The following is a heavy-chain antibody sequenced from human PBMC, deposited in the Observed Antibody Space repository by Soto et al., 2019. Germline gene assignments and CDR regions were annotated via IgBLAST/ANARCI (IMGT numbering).Heavy chain of an antibody. CDR2: IRSSSSYR. V-gene: IGHV3-21*04. J-gene: IGHJ4*02. CDR3: ARGKGEYQLLSDIDY. CDR1: GFTFSTYT. Sequence: EVQLVESGGGLVKPGGSLRLSCAASGFTFSTYTMNWVRQAPGKVLEWVSSIRSSSSYRYDADSVKGRVTISRDNAKNSQYMQLNSLRAEDTAVDYCARGKGEYQLLSDIDYCGQGTLVTVS. D-gene: IGHD2-2*01.